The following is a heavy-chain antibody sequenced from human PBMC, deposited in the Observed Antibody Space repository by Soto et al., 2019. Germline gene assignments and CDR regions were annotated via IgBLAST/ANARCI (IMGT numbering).Heavy chain of an antibody. CDR3: ARKLGGDGEYALIYYYYDMDV. CDR1: GGTCSSYA. J-gene: IGHJ6*02. D-gene: IGHD4-17*01. Sequence: QVQLVQSGAEVKKPGSSVKVSCKASGGTCSSYAISWVRQAPGQGLEWMGGIITIFGTANYAQKFQGRVTITADESTSTAYMELSSLRSEDTAVYSRARKLGGDGEYALIYYYYDMDVWGHGATVTVSS. V-gene: IGHV1-69*01. CDR2: IITIFGTA.